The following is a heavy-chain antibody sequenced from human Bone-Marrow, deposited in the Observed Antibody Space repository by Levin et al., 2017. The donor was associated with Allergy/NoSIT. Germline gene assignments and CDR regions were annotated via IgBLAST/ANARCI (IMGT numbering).Heavy chain of an antibody. CDR3: AKALYSGYDYPPNAFDI. D-gene: IGHD5-12*01. Sequence: ASVKVSCKASGYTFTGYYMHWVRQAPGQGLEWMGRINPNSGGTNYAQKFQGRVTMTRDTSISTAYMELSRLRSDDTAVYYCAKALYSGYDYPPNAFDIWGQGTMVTVSS. V-gene: IGHV1-2*06. CDR1: GYTFTGYY. CDR2: INPNSGGT. J-gene: IGHJ3*02.